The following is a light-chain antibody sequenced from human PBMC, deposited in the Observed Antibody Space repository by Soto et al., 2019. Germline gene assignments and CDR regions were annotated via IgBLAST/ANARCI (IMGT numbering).Light chain of an antibody. CDR3: ASWDDSLSGHVV. CDR1: SSNIGSNY. Sequence: QSVLTQPPSASGTPGQRVTISCSGSSSNIGSNYVYWYQQLPGTAPKLLIYSHNQRPAGVPDRFSGSKFGSSASLAISGLRSDDEADYYCASWDDSLSGHVVFGGGTQLTVL. CDR2: SHN. V-gene: IGLV1-47*02. J-gene: IGLJ2*01.